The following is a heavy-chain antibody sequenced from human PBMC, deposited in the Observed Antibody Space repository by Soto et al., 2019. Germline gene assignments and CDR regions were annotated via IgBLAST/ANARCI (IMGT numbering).Heavy chain of an antibody. J-gene: IGHJ4*02. Sequence: GGSHRLSCAASGFTFSSYSMNWVRQAPGKGLEWVSYISSSSSTIYYADSVKGRFTISRDNAKNSLYLQMNSLRAEDTAVYYCARGHAETFDYWGQGTLVTVSS. CDR3: ARGHAETFDY. CDR2: ISSSSSTI. V-gene: IGHV3-48*01. CDR1: GFTFSSYS.